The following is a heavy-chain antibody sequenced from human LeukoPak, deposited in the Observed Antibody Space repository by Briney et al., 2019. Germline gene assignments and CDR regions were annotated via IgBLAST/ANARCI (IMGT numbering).Heavy chain of an antibody. J-gene: IGHJ6*03. V-gene: IGHV3-73*01. D-gene: IGHD3-10*01. CDR2: IRSKANSYAT. CDR3: TRHGGFDYYYYMDV. Sequence: GSLRLSCAASGFTFSGSAMHWGRQASGKGLEWAGRIRSKANSYATAYAASVKGRFTISRDDSKNTAYLQTNSLKTEDTAVYYCTRHGGFDYYYYMDVWGKGTTVTVSS. CDR1: GFTFSGSA.